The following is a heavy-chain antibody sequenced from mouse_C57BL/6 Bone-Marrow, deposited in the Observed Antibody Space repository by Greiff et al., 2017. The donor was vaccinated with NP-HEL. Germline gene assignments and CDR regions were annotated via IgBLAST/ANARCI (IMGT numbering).Heavy chain of an antibody. CDR2: IYPGSGNT. J-gene: IGHJ4*01. CDR3: ARNTRSVDY. Sequence: QVQLKESGAELVRPGASVKLSCKASGYTFTDYYINWVKQRPGQGLEWIARIYPGSGNTYYNEKFKGKATLTAEKSSSTAYMQLSSLTSEDSAVYFCARNTRSVDYWGQGTSVTVSS. V-gene: IGHV1-76*01. CDR1: GYTFTDYY. D-gene: IGHD2-12*01.